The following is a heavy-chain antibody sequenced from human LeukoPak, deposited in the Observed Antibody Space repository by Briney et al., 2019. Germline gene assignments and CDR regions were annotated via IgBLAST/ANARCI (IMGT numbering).Heavy chain of an antibody. Sequence: QSGGSLRLSCAASGFTFSSYAMSWVRQAPGKGLEWVSAISGSGGSTYYADSVKGRFTISRDNSKNTLYLQMNSLRAEDTAVYYCANSHYDSSGYYSDYWGQGTLVTVSS. CDR3: ANSHYDSSGYYSDY. V-gene: IGHV3-23*01. CDR1: GFTFSSYA. D-gene: IGHD3-22*01. J-gene: IGHJ4*02. CDR2: ISGSGGST.